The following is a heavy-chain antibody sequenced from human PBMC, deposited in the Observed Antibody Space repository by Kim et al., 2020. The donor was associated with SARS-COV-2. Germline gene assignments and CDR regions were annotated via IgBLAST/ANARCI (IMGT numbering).Heavy chain of an antibody. CDR1: GFPFMNNG. D-gene: IGHD3-3*01. CDR3: AKRLFGTNFYYFDH. CDR2: IDLNGWAP. J-gene: IGHJ4*02. Sequence: GGSLRLSCAASGFPFMNNGMHWVRQAPGKGPEWVSGIDLNGWAPVYADSVKGRFTISRDNSNNTLYLHMNSLRADDTALYFCAKRLFGTNFYYFDHWGQGSLVTVAS. V-gene: IGHV3-23*01.